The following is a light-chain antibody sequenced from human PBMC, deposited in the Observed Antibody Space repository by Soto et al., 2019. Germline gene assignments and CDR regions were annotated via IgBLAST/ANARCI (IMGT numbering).Light chain of an antibody. Sequence: EIVMTQSPPTLSVSPGERATLSCRASQSVSYNLAWYQQKPGQAPRLLIYGAFTRATGILARFSGSGSGTDFTLTISSLQSEDFAVYYCQQYNNWPPLTFGGGTKVEIK. V-gene: IGKV3-15*01. J-gene: IGKJ4*01. CDR3: QQYNNWPPLT. CDR2: GAF. CDR1: QSVSYN.